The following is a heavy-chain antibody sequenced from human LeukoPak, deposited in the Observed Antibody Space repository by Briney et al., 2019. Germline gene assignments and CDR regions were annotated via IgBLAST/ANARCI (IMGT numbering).Heavy chain of an antibody. CDR3: ARGQWFGEL. V-gene: IGHV1-46*01. Sequence: ASVKVSCKASGYTFTSYGITWVRQAPGQGLEWMGIINPSGGSTGYAQKFQGRVTMTRDTSTSTVYMELSSLRSEDTAVYYCARGQWFGELWGQGTLVTVSS. D-gene: IGHD3-10*01. CDR2: INPSGGST. J-gene: IGHJ4*02. CDR1: GYTFTSYG.